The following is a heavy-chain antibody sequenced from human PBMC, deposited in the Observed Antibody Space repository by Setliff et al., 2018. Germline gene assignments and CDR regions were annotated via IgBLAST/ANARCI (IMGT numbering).Heavy chain of an antibody. CDR3: AREVGSRLDY. J-gene: IGHJ4*02. CDR1: GDTFTSYG. CDR2: ISAYNGKT. D-gene: IGHD6-13*01. Sequence: ASVKVSCKASGDTFTSYGNSGGRQEEGQGLEWMGWISAYNGKTNYAQKFQGRVTITRDTSASTAYMELSSLRSDDTAVYYCAREVGSRLDYWGQGTLVTVSS. V-gene: IGHV1-18*01.